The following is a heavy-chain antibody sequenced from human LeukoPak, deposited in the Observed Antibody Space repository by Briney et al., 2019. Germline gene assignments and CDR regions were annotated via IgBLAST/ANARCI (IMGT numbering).Heavy chain of an antibody. J-gene: IGHJ5*02. CDR2: ISSSSSYI. D-gene: IGHD6-19*01. V-gene: IGHV3-21*01. CDR1: GFTFSSYS. CDR3: ARGSPRGWSTSNRFDP. Sequence: PGGSLRLSCAASGFTFSSYSMNWVRQAPGKGLEWVSSISSSSSYIYYADSVKGRFTISRDNAKNSLYLQMNSLRAEDTAVYYCARGSPRGWSTSNRFDPWGQGTLVTVSS.